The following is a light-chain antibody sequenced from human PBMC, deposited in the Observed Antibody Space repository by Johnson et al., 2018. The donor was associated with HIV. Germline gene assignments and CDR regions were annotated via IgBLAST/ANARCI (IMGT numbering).Light chain of an antibody. J-gene: IGLJ1*01. V-gene: IGLV1-51*02. CDR1: SSNIGNNY. CDR3: GTWDSSLSAEV. CDR2: ENN. Sequence: QSVLTQPPSVSAAPGQKVTISCSGSSSNIGNNYVSWYQQLPGTAPQLLIYENNKRPSGIPDRFSGSKSGTSATMGITGLQTGAEADYYCGTWDSSLSAEVFGTGTKVTVL.